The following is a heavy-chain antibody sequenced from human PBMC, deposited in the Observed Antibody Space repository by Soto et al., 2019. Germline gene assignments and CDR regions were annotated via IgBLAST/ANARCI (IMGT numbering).Heavy chain of an antibody. CDR1: GFTFSRSA. Sequence: SVKVSCKGSGFTFSRSAVQWVRQARGQGLEWIGWIVAASGKTDYSQIFQERVTITRDMSTSTAYMELSSLRSEDTAVYYCARVGGYYYDSSGMDVWGQGTTVTVSS. CDR2: IVAASGKT. D-gene: IGHD3-22*01. CDR3: ARVGGYYYDSSGMDV. V-gene: IGHV1-58*01. J-gene: IGHJ6*02.